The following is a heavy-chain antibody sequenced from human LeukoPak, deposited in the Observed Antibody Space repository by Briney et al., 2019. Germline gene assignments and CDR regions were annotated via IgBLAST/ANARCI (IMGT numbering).Heavy chain of an antibody. D-gene: IGHD5-18*01. Sequence: ASVKVSCKASGGTFSSYAISWVRQAPGQGLEWMGGIIPILGIANYAQKFQGRVTITADKSTSTAYMELSSLRSEDTAVYYCAREIFSESGYSYGYTLTYWGQGTLVTVSS. V-gene: IGHV1-69*04. CDR1: GGTFSSYA. CDR3: AREIFSESGYSYGYTLTY. J-gene: IGHJ4*02. CDR2: IIPILGIA.